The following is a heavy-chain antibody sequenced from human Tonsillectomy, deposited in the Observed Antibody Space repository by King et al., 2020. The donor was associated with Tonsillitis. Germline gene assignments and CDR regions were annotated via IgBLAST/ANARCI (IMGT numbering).Heavy chain of an antibody. Sequence: QVQLVESGAEVKKPGASVKVSCKASGYTFTSYYMHWVRQAPGQGLEWMGMINPSGGTTSYAQKFQGRVTMTRDTSTNTIYMELSSLRAGDTAVYYCARDRPCSSASCYGGSWFDPWGQGTLVTVCS. D-gene: IGHD2-2*01. J-gene: IGHJ5*02. CDR1: GYTFTSYY. CDR3: ARDRPCSSASCYGGSWFDP. CDR2: INPSGGTT. V-gene: IGHV1-46*01.